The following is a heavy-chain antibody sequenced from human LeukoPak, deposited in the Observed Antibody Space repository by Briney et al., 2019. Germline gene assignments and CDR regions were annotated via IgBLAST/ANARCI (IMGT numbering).Heavy chain of an antibody. D-gene: IGHD6-19*01. V-gene: IGHV4-59*01. J-gene: IGHJ4*02. CDR2: IYYSGST. CDR3: ARIFRSGWYYFDY. CDR1: GGSISGYS. Sequence: SETLSLTCTVSGGSISGYSWSWIRQPPGKGLEWIAYIYYSGSTNYNPSLKSRVTMSVDTSKNQFSLKLSSVTAADTAVYHCARIFRSGWYYFDYWGQGTLVTVSS.